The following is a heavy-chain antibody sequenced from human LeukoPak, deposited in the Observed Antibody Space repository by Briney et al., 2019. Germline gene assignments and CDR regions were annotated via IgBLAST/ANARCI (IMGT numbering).Heavy chain of an antibody. V-gene: IGHV3-23*01. CDR3: ARDLNWGAFDI. CDR1: GFTFSRNG. Sequence: GGSLRLSCAASGFTFSRNGMTWLRQARGEGLEWVSNISGSGSGGNTYTADSVKGRFTISRDNSKNTLYLQMNSLRAEDTAVYYCARDLNWGAFDIRGQGTMVSVSS. J-gene: IGHJ3*02. CDR2: ISGSGSGGNT. D-gene: IGHD7-27*01.